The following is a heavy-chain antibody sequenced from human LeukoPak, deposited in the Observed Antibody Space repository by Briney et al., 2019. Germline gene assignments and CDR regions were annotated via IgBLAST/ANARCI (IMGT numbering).Heavy chain of an antibody. V-gene: IGHV1-69*04. CDR2: TIPILGIA. CDR1: GGTFSSYA. CDR3: ARALTLRYFDWSDAFDI. Sequence: ASVKVSSKASGGTFSSYAISWVRQAPGQVLEWMGRTIPILGIANYAQQFQGRVTITADKSTSTDYMELSSLRSEDTAVYYCARALTLRYFDWSDAFDIWGQGTMVTVSS. D-gene: IGHD3-9*01. J-gene: IGHJ3*02.